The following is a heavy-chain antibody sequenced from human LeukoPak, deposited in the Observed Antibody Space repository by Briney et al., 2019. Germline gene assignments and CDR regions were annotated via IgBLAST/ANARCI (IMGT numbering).Heavy chain of an antibody. CDR2: INAGNGNT. V-gene: IGHV1-3*01. CDR1: GYTFTSYA. J-gene: IGHJ4*02. CDR3: ARLDFWSGYYSADDY. D-gene: IGHD3-3*01. Sequence: ASVKVSCKASGYTFTSYAIHWVRQAPGQRLEWMGWINAGNGNTKYSQKFQGRVTITRDTSASTAYMELSSLRSEDTAVYYCARLDFWSGYYSADDYWGQGTLVTVSS.